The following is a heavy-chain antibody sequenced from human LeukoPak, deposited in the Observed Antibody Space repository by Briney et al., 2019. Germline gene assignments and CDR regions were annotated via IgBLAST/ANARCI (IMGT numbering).Heavy chain of an antibody. CDR2: IYYSGST. V-gene: IGHV4-39*01. CDR3: ARHYYGSGSYYKTAYDY. Sequence: SETLSLTCTVSGGSISSRSYYWGWIRQPPGKGLEWIGNIYYSGSTYYNTSLKSRVTISVDTSKNQFSLKLSSVTAADTAVYYCARHYYGSGSYYKTAYDYWGQGTLVTVSS. D-gene: IGHD3-10*01. J-gene: IGHJ4*02. CDR1: GGSISSRSYY.